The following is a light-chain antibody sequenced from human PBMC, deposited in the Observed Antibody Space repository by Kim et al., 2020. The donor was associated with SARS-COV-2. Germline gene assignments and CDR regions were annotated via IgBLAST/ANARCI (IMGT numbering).Light chain of an antibody. J-gene: IGLJ1*01. CDR1: KLGDKY. Sequence: SYELTQPPSVSVSPGQTASITCSGDKLGDKYACWYQQKPGQSPVVVIYQDSKRPSGIPERFSGSNSGNTATLTISGTHAMDEADYYCQAWDSSHGVFGTG. CDR2: QDS. V-gene: IGLV3-1*01. CDR3: QAWDSSHGV.